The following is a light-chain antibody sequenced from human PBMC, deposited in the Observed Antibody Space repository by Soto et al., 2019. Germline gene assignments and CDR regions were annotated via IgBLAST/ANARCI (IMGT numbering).Light chain of an antibody. J-gene: IGKJ1*01. Sequence: DIQLTQSPATLSGSVGDRVTITCRASQTISSWLAWYQQKPGKAPKLLIYKASTLKSGVPSRFSGSGSGTEFTLTISIQQPDYFATYCWQHDNSHSDAFGRGTKVDIK. CDR1: QTISSW. CDR2: KAS. V-gene: IGKV1-5*03. CDR3: QHDNSHSDA.